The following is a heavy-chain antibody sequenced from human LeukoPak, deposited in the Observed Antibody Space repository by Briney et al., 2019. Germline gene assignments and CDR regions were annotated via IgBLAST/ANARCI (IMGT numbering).Heavy chain of an antibody. J-gene: IGHJ1*01. Sequence: SETLSLTCTVSGYFISSGYYWGWIRQPPGKGLEWIGTIYPSGSTDYNPSLKSRVTTSLDTSKNQFSLKLSSVTAADTAVYYCATNYYDSSGYYLGEYFHHWGQGTLVTVSS. V-gene: IGHV4-38-2*02. D-gene: IGHD3-22*01. CDR3: ATNYYDSSGYYLGEYFHH. CDR2: IYPSGST. CDR1: GYFISSGYY.